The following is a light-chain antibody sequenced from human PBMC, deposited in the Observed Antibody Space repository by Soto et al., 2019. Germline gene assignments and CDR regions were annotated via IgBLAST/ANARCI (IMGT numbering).Light chain of an antibody. CDR2: RNN. CDR1: SSNIGSNY. CDR3: AAWDDSLSGVV. Sequence: QSVLTQPPSASGTPGQRVTISCSGSSSNIGSNYVYWYQQLPGTAPKLLIYRNNQPPSGVPDRFSGSKSGTSASLAISGLRSDDEADYYCAAWDDSLSGVVFGGGTKLTVL. V-gene: IGLV1-47*01. J-gene: IGLJ2*01.